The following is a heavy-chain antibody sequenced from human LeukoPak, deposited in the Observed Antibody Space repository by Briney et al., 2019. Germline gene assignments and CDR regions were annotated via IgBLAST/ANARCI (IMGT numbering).Heavy chain of an antibody. D-gene: IGHD3-16*01. CDR1: GYTLTELS. Sequence: ASVKVSCKVSGYTLTELSMHWVRQAPGKGLEWMGGFDPEDGETIYAQKFQGRVTMTEDTSTDTAYMELSSLRSEDTAVYYCATDQSPVMTTEAFDIWGQGTMVTVSS. V-gene: IGHV1-24*01. CDR3: ATDQSPVMTTEAFDI. CDR2: FDPEDGET. J-gene: IGHJ3*02.